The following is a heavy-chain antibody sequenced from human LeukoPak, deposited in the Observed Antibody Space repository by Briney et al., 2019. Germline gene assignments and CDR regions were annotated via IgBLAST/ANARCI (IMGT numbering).Heavy chain of an antibody. J-gene: IGHJ4*02. CDR2: IYYSGST. Sequence: SQTLSLTCTVSGGSIRSGGYYWSWIRQPPGKGLEWIGYIYYSGSTYYNPSLKSRVTISVDTSKNQFSLKLSSVTAADTAVYYCARATVAGTEFDYWGQGTLVTVSS. V-gene: IGHV4-30-2*01. CDR1: GGSIRSGGYY. CDR3: ARATVAGTEFDY. D-gene: IGHD6-19*01.